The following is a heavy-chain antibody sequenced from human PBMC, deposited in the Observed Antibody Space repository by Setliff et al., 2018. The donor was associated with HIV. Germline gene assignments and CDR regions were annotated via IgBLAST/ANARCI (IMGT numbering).Heavy chain of an antibody. CDR2: ISGRSSDP. CDR1: GFTFSDYY. D-gene: IGHD3-9*01. CDR3: VRDRDWAFDY. V-gene: IGHV3-11*06. J-gene: IGHJ4*02. Sequence: GGSLRLSCAASGFTFSDYYMGWIRQAPGKGLEWVSYISGRSSDPNYADSMEGRFTISRGDAKNSLYLQMDSLRAEDTAVYYCVRDRDWAFDYWGQGILVTVSS.